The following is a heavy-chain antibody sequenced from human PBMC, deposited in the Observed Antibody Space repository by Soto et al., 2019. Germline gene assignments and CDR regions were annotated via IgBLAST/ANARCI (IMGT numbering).Heavy chain of an antibody. CDR1: GFTFSSYW. CDR2: INSDGSST. J-gene: IGHJ6*02. D-gene: IGHD2-8*01. Sequence: EVQLVESGGGLVQPGGSLRLSCAASGFTFSSYWMHWVRQAPGKGRVWVSRINSDGSSTSYADSVKGRFTISRDNAKNTLYLQMNSLRAEDTAVYYCARVRRMLYYYYGMDVWGQGTTVTVSS. V-gene: IGHV3-74*01. CDR3: ARVRRMLYYYYGMDV.